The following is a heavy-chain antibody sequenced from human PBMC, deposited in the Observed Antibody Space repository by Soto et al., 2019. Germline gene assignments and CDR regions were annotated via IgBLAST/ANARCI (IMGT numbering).Heavy chain of an antibody. D-gene: IGHD4-17*01. V-gene: IGHV4-30-4*01. CDR1: GGSISSGDYY. CDR3: ARSYDYGFFSFDP. J-gene: IGHJ5*02. CDR2: IYYSGST. Sequence: PSETLSLTCTVSGGSISSGDYYWSWIRQPPGKGLEWIGYIYYSGSTYYNPSLKSRVTISVDTSKNQFSLKLSSVTAADTAVYYCARSYDYGFFSFDPWGQGTLVTVSS.